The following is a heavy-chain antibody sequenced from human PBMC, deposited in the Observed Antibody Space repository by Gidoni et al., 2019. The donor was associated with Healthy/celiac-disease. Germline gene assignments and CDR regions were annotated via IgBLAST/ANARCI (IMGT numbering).Heavy chain of an antibody. D-gene: IGHD3-10*01. J-gene: IGHJ4*02. CDR2: INHSGRT. CDR1: GGSFSGYY. Sequence: QVQLQQWGAGLLKPSETLSLTCAVYGGSFSGYYWSWIRQPPGKGLGWIGEINHSGRTNYNPSLKSRVTISVDTSKNQCSLKLSSVTAADTAVYYCARVHAYGSGSYYSDYWGQGTLVTVSS. V-gene: IGHV4-34*01. CDR3: ARVHAYGSGSYYSDY.